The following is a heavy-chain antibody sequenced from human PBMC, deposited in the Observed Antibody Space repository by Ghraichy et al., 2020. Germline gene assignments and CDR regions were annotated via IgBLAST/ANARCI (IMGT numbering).Heavy chain of an antibody. D-gene: IGHD6-13*01. CDR2: IIPIFGTA. CDR3: ARAPPPYSSSWQYYGMDV. Sequence: AVKVSCKASGGTFSSYAISWVRQAPGQGLEWMGGIIPIFGTANYAQKFQGRVTITTDESTSTAYMELSSLRSEDTAVYYCARAPPPYSSSWQYYGMDVWGQGTTVTVSS. J-gene: IGHJ6*02. V-gene: IGHV1-69*05. CDR1: GGTFSSYA.